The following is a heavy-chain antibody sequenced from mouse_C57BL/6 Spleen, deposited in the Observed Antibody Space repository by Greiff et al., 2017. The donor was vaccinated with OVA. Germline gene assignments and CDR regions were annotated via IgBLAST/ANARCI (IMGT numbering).Heavy chain of an antibody. Sequence: EVQRVESGPGLVKPSQSLSLTCSVTGYSITSGYYWNWIRQFPGNKLEWMGYISYDGSNNYNPSLKNRISITRDTSKNQFFLKLNSVTTEDTATYYCARAYDYDAFFAYWGQGTLVTVSA. CDR2: ISYDGSN. V-gene: IGHV3-6*01. D-gene: IGHD2-4*01. CDR1: GYSITSGYY. J-gene: IGHJ3*01. CDR3: ARAYDYDAFFAY.